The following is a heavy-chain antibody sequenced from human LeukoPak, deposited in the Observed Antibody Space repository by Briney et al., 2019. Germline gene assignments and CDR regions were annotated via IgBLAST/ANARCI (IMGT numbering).Heavy chain of an antibody. CDR1: GFTFSDYY. J-gene: IGHJ4*02. D-gene: IGHD2-2*01. V-gene: IGHV3-11*05. CDR3: ARVRLVVPAATPLDY. Sequence: KPGGSLRLSCAASGFTFSDYYMSWIRQAPGKGLEWASYISSSSSYTNYADSVKGRFTISRDNAKNSLYLQMNSLRAEDTAVYYCARVRLVVPAATPLDYWGQGTLVTVSS. CDR2: ISSSSSYT.